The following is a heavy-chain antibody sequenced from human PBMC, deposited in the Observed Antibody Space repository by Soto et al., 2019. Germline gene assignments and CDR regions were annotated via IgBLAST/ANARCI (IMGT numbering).Heavy chain of an antibody. CDR3: ARGHVDTAMVDY. D-gene: IGHD5-18*01. J-gene: IGHJ4*02. CDR1: GGSVSSGSYY. Sequence: SATLSLTCTVSGGSVSSGSYYWSWIRQPPGKGLEWIGYIYYSGSTNYNPSLKSRVTISVDTSKNQFSLKLSSVTAADTAVYYCARGHVDTAMVDYWGQGTLVTVSS. CDR2: IYYSGST. V-gene: IGHV4-61*01.